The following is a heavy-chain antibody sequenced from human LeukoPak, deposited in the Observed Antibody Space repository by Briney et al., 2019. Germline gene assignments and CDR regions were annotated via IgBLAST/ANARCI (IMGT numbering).Heavy chain of an antibody. CDR2: VSDSGST. Sequence: SQTLSLTCTVSGGSIRSYYWSWIRQPPGKGLEWIGYVSDSGSTNYNPSLKSRVTISVDTSKNQFSLKLTSVTAADTAVYYCARGYYGDYGFDYWGQGTLVTVSS. V-gene: IGHV4-59*01. J-gene: IGHJ4*02. D-gene: IGHD4-17*01. CDR3: ARGYYGDYGFDY. CDR1: GGSIRSYY.